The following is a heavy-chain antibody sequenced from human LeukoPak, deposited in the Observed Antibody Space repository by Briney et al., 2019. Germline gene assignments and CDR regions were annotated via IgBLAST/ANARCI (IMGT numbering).Heavy chain of an antibody. CDR3: ASDPLSYSSGWYGSLDY. CDR2: FSFNGEST. D-gene: IGHD6-19*01. V-gene: IGHV3-23*01. J-gene: IGHJ4*02. Sequence: GGSLRLSCAASGFTFSSYAMTWVRQAPGKGLEWVSSFSFNGESTYYADSAKGRFTISRDNSKNTLYLQMNSLRAEDTAVYYCASDPLSYSSGWYGSLDYWGQGTLVTVSS. CDR1: GFTFSSYA.